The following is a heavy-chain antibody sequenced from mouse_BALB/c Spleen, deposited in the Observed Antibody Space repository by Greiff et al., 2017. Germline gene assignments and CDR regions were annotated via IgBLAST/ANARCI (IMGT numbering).Heavy chain of an antibody. CDR2: IDPANGNT. J-gene: IGHJ2*01. V-gene: IGHV14-3*02. CDR1: GFNIKDTY. D-gene: IGHD1-1*01. CDR3: DREGEYYGSTYFDY. Sequence: EVQLQQSGAELVKPGASVKLSCTASGFNIKDTYMHWVKQRPEQGLEWIGRIDPANGNTKYDPKFQGKATITADTSSNTAYLQLSSLTSEDTAVYYCDREGEYYGSTYFDYWGQGTTLTVSS.